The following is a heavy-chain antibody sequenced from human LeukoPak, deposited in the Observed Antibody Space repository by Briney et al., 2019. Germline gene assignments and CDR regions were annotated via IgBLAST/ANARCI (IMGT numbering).Heavy chain of an antibody. CDR1: GYTFTGYY. D-gene: IGHD3-3*02. CDR3: AIFEWLSHGPDAFDI. Sequence: ASVKVSCKASGYTFTGYYMHWVRQARGQGLDWMGWINPNSGGTNYAQKFQGRVTMNRDTSISTAYMELSKLTYDGTAGYLLAIFEWLSHGPDAFDIWGQETMVSVSS. J-gene: IGHJ3*02. CDR2: INPNSGGT. V-gene: IGHV1-2*02.